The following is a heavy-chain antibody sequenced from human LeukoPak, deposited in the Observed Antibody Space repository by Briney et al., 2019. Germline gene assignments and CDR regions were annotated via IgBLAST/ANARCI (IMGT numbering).Heavy chain of an antibody. Sequence: PGGSLRLSCAASEFTFSSYAMHWVRQAPGKGLEWVAVISYDGSNIYYADPVKGRFTISRDNSKNTLYLQMNSLGAEDTAVYCCARGLDPHRLSMDVWGQGTTVTVSS. CDR3: ARGLDPHRLSMDV. J-gene: IGHJ6*02. D-gene: IGHD3/OR15-3a*01. V-gene: IGHV3-30-3*01. CDR1: EFTFSSYA. CDR2: ISYDGSNI.